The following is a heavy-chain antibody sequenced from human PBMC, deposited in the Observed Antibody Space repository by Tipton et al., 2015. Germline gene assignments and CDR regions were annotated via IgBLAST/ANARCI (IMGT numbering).Heavy chain of an antibody. Sequence: TLSLTCSVSSDSISKYYWSWIRQPPGKELEWIGYIYNSGSTNYNPSLKSRVTISVDTSKNQLSLKLSSVTASDTAVYYCARARGRHGGLFDSWGQGTLVTVSS. CDR2: IYNSGST. CDR3: ARARGRHGGLFDS. CDR1: SDSISKYY. V-gene: IGHV4-4*09. J-gene: IGHJ4*02. D-gene: IGHD4-23*01.